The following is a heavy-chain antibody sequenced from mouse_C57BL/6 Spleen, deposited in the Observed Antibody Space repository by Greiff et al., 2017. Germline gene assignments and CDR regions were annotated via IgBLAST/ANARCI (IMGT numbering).Heavy chain of an antibody. Sequence: LQQPGTELVKPGASVKLSCKASGYTFTSYWMHWVKQRPGQGLEWIGNINPSNGGTNYNEKFKSKATLTVDKSSSTAYMQLSSLTSEDSAVYYCANHYYGSSPWYFGVWGTGTTVTVSS. D-gene: IGHD1-1*01. CDR1: GYTFTSYW. CDR2: INPSNGGT. V-gene: IGHV1-53*01. CDR3: ANHYYGSSPWYFGV. J-gene: IGHJ1*03.